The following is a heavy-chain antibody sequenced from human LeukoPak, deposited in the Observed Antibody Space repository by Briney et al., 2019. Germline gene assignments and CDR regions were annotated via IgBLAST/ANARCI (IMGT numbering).Heavy chain of an antibody. Sequence: ASVKVSCKASGYTFTSYYIHWVRQAPGQGLEWMGIISPSVGTTTYAQKLQGRVTMTRDTLTTTVYMELRSLRPEDTAVYYCGRIGDYGSGSEGFDPWGQGTLVTVSS. CDR3: GRIGDYGSGSEGFDP. CDR1: GYTFTSYY. D-gene: IGHD3-10*01. V-gene: IGHV1-46*04. J-gene: IGHJ5*02. CDR2: ISPSVGTT.